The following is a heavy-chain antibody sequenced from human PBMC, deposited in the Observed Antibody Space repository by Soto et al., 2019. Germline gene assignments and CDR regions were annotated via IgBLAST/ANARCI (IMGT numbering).Heavy chain of an antibody. D-gene: IGHD2-2*01. J-gene: IGHJ4*02. CDR3: ARASFPIVVVPAAPVDY. V-gene: IGHV3-21*01. CDR1: VFTFSSYS. Sequence: GGSLRLSCAASVFTFSSYSMNWVRQAPGKGLEWVSSISSSSSYIYYADSVKGRFTISRDNAKNSLYLQMNSLRAEDTAVYYCARASFPIVVVPAAPVDYWGQGTLVTVSS. CDR2: ISSSSSYI.